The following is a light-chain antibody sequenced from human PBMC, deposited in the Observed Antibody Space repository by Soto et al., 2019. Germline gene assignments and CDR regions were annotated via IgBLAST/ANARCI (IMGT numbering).Light chain of an antibody. Sequence: EIFLTQSPGTLSLARWERATLSCRASQSVSSSYLAWYQQKPGQAPRLLIYGASSRATGIPDRFSGSGSGTDFTLTISRLEPEDFAVYYCQQYGGSPRTFGQGTKVDIK. V-gene: IGKV3-20*01. J-gene: IGKJ1*01. CDR1: QSVSSSY. CDR2: GAS. CDR3: QQYGGSPRT.